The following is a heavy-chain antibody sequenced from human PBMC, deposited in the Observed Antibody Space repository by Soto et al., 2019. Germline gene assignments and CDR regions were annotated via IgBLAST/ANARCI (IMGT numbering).Heavy chain of an antibody. J-gene: IGHJ4*01. D-gene: IGHD6-19*01. CDR2: IYYSGST. CDR3: ARDGRLASLGDY. V-gene: IGHV4-31*03. CDR1: GGSINTVSYY. Sequence: QVQLQESGPGLVKPSQTLSLTCTVSGGSINTVSYYWSLIRQHPGKGLEWIGYIYYSGSTYYNPSLKSRVTISVDTSKNQFSLKLKSVTAADTAVYYCARDGRLASLGDYWGHGTLVTVSS.